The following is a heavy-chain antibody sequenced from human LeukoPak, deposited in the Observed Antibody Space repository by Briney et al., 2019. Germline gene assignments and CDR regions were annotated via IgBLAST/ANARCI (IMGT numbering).Heavy chain of an antibody. V-gene: IGHV4-39*07. J-gene: IGHJ6*03. CDR3: ARTAMVRGTYYMDV. CDR2: IYYSGST. Sequence: SETLSLTCTVSGGSISSSSYYWGWIRQPPGKGLEWIGSIYYSGSTYYNPSLKSRVTISVDTSKNQFSLKLSSVTAADTAVYYCARTAMVRGTYYMDVWGKGTTVTISS. CDR1: GGSISSSSYY. D-gene: IGHD3-10*01.